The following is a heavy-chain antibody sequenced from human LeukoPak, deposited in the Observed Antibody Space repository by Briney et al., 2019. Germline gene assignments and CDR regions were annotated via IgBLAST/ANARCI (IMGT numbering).Heavy chain of an antibody. Sequence: PSETLSLTCAVSGGSISSGGYSWSWIRQPPGKGLEWIGYIYHSGSTYYNPSLKSRVTISVDRSKNQFSLKLSSVTAADTAVYYCARAPMVRGVIIGWFDPWGREPWSPSPQ. CDR1: GGSISSGGYS. CDR3: ARAPMVRGVIIGWFDP. D-gene: IGHD3-10*01. J-gene: IGHJ5*02. V-gene: IGHV4-30-2*01. CDR2: IYHSGST.